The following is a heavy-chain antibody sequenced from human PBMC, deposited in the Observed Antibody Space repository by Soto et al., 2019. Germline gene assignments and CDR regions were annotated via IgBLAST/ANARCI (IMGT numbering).Heavy chain of an antibody. CDR3: ARDRGRPYYYGMDV. J-gene: IGHJ6*02. CDR2: IYYSGST. D-gene: IGHD3-16*01. V-gene: IGHV4-59*01. CDR1: GGSISSYY. Sequence: SETLSLTCTVSGGSISSYYWSWIRQPPGKGLEWIGYIYYSGSTNYNPSLKSRVTISVDTSKNQFSLKLSSVTAADTAVYYCARDRGRPYYYGMDVWGQGTTVTVS.